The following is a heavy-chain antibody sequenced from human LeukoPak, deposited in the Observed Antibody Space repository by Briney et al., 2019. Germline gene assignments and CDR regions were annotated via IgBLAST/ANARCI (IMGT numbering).Heavy chain of an antibody. Sequence: PSETLSLTCTVSGGSISSGDYYWNWIRQPPGKGLEWIAYIYYSGSTYYNPSLQSRVTMSVDTSKNQFSLKLSSVTAADTAVYYCARGRRGVLTGYLYYFDSWGQGTLVTVSS. CDR1: GGSISSGDYY. V-gene: IGHV4-30-4*01. D-gene: IGHD3-9*01. CDR2: IYYSGST. CDR3: ARGRRGVLTGYLYYFDS. J-gene: IGHJ4*02.